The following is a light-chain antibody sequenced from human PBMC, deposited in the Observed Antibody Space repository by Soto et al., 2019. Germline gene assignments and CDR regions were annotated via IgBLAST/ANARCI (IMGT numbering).Light chain of an antibody. CDR3: QQLDSYPIT. J-gene: IGKJ5*01. V-gene: IGKV1-9*01. CDR2: GAS. Sequence: DIQMTQSPSSLSASVGDRVTITCRASQAIITCLAWYQQKPGKAPNLLIYGASTLQSGVPSRFSGSGSGTDFTLTISSLQPEDFATYYCQQLDSYPITFGQGTRLEIK. CDR1: QAIITC.